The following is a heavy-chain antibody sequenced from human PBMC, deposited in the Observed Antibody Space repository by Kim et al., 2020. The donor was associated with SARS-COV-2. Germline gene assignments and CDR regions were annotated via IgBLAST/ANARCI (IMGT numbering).Heavy chain of an antibody. J-gene: IGHJ4*02. Sequence: YAPKCQGRVTINEDTPTDTAYMELRRLRSEDTAVYYCATEVGAAPRYFDYWGQGTLVTVSS. CDR3: ATEVGAAPRYFDY. V-gene: IGHV1-24*01. D-gene: IGHD1-26*01.